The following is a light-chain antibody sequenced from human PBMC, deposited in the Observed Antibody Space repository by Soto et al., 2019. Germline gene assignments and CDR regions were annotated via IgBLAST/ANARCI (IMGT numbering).Light chain of an antibody. Sequence: QSVPTQPASVSGSPGQSITISCTGTSSDVGGYNYVSWYQQHPGKAPKLVISQVTNRPSGVSDRFSGSKSGNTASLTISGLQAEDEADYYCSSYTISITWVFGGGTKLTVL. CDR3: SSYTISITWV. V-gene: IGLV2-14*01. CDR1: SSDVGGYNY. CDR2: QVT. J-gene: IGLJ3*02.